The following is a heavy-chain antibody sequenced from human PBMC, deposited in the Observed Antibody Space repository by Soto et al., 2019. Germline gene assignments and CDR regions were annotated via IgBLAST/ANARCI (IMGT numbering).Heavy chain of an antibody. CDR3: ARAYYDSSGYYVGPFDY. J-gene: IGHJ4*02. CDR1: GYTFTSYA. CDR2: INAGNGNT. Sequence: GASVKVSCKASGYTFTSYAMHWVRQAPGQRLEWMGWINAGNGNTKYSQKFQGRVTITRDTSASTAYMELSSLRSEDTAVYYCARAYYDSSGYYVGPFDYWGQGTLVTVSS. V-gene: IGHV1-3*01. D-gene: IGHD3-22*01.